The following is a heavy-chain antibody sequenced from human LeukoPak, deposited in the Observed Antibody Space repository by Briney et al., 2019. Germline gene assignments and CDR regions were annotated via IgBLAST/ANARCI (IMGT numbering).Heavy chain of an antibody. Sequence: GASVQVSCMPCRYTFPSYDIHGVRQATGQGLAGVGWMNPNSGNTGYAQKFQGRVTITRNTSISTAYMELSSLRSEDTAVYYCARGGDAFDIWGQGTMVTVSS. CDR2: MNPNSGNT. V-gene: IGHV1-8*03. CDR1: RYTFPSYD. J-gene: IGHJ3*02. CDR3: ARGGDAFDI.